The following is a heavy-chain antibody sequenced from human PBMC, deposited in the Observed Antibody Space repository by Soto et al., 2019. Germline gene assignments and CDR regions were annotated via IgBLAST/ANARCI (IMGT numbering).Heavy chain of an antibody. V-gene: IGHV3-48*02. Sequence: GGSLRLSCAASGFTFSSYSMNWVRQAPGKGLEWVSYISSSSSTIYYADSVKGRFTISRDNAKNSLYLQMNSLRDEDTAVYYCARGEYYDSSGYYSEYFQHWGQGTLVTVSS. CDR1: GFTFSSYS. D-gene: IGHD3-22*01. CDR3: ARGEYYDSSGYYSEYFQH. CDR2: ISSSSSTI. J-gene: IGHJ1*01.